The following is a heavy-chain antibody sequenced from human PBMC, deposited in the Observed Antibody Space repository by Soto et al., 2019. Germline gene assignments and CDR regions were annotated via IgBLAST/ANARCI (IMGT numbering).Heavy chain of an antibody. D-gene: IGHD3-10*01. Sequence: QVQLVESGGGVVQPGRSLRLSCAASGFTFSSYAMHWVRQAPGKGLEWVAVISYDGSNKYYADSVKGRFTIARDNSKNTLYLQMNSLRAEDTAGYYCARGGAWFRLGAFDIWGQGTMVTVSS. CDR2: ISYDGSNK. CDR3: ARGGAWFRLGAFDI. V-gene: IGHV3-30-3*01. J-gene: IGHJ3*02. CDR1: GFTFSSYA.